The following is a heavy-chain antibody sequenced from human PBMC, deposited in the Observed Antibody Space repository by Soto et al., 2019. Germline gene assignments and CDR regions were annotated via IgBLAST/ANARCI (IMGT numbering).Heavy chain of an antibody. CDR2: INSSSSTI. J-gene: IGHJ4*02. CDR3: ASAVVVAATGLPYFDY. D-gene: IGHD2-15*01. V-gene: IGHV3-48*01. Sequence: PGGSLRLSCAASGFTFSSYSMNWVRQAPGKGLEWVSYINSSSSTIYHADSVKGRFTISRDNAKNSLYLQMNSLRAEDTAVYYCASAVVVAATGLPYFDYWGQGTLVTVSS. CDR1: GFTFSSYS.